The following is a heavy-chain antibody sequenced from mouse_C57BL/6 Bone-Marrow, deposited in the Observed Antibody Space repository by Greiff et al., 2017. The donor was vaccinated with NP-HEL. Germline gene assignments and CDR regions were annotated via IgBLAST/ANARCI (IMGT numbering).Heavy chain of an antibody. V-gene: IGHV1-15*01. CDR3: TRGGGNSLDY. D-gene: IGHD2-1*01. CDR1: GYTFTDYE. CDR2: IDPETGGT. J-gene: IGHJ2*01. Sequence: VQLQQSGAELVRPGASVTLSCKASGYTFTDYEMHWVKQTPVHGLEWIGAIDPETGGTAYNQKFKGKAILTADKSSSTAYMELRSLTSEDSAVYYCTRGGGNSLDYWGQGTTLTVSS.